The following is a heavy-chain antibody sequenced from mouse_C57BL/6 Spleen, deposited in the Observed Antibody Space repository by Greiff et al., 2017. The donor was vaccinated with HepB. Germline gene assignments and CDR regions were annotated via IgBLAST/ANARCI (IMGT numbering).Heavy chain of an antibody. CDR2: ISSGGSYT. D-gene: IGHD1-1*01. CDR1: GFTLSSYG. Sequence: EVHLVESGGDLVKPGGSLKLSCAASGFTLSSYGMSWVRQTPDKRLEWVATISSGGSYTYYPDSVKGRFTISRDNAKNTLYLQMSSLKSEDTAMYYCASIYYYGSSFDYYAMDYWGQGTSVTVSS. V-gene: IGHV5-6*01. CDR3: ASIYYYGSSFDYYAMDY. J-gene: IGHJ4*01.